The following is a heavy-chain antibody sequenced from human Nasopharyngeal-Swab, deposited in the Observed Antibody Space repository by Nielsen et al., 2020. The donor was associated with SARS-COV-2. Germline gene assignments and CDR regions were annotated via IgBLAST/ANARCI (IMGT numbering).Heavy chain of an antibody. CDR1: GFPFSSYS. D-gene: IGHD2-21*02. J-gene: IGHJ4*02. V-gene: IGHV3-23*01. CDR3: AKRAEGGCGGDCYLDY. CDR2: ISDDEST. Sequence: ESLKISCAASGFPFSSYSMSWARPAPGKGLEWVSGISDDESTYYADSVKGRFTISRDNSKNTLYLQMNSLRGEDTAVYYCAKRAEGGCGGDCYLDYWGQGTLVTVSS.